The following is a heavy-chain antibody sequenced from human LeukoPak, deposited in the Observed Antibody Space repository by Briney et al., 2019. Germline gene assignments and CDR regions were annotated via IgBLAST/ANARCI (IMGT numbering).Heavy chain of an antibody. CDR3: AREQGSWYRRWCYLDY. V-gene: IGHV4-31*03. CDR1: GGSISSGGYY. CDR2: IYYSGSS. Sequence: SQTLSLTCTVSGGSISSGGYYWSWILQHPGKGLEWIGYIYYSGSSYYNPSLQTRVPISVHTSKKQFSLHLRPVAAQATAVYHCAREQGSWYRRWCYLDYWGQGTLVTVSS. J-gene: IGHJ4*02. D-gene: IGHD6-13*01.